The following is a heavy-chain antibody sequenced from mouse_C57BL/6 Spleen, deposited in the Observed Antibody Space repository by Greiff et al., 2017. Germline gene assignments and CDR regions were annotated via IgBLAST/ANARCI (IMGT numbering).Heavy chain of an antibody. V-gene: IGHV7-3*01. CDR1: GFTFTDYY. D-gene: IGHD2-12*01. CDR2: IRNKANGYTT. CDR3: ARWDDVIDY. Sequence: EVKLVESGGGLVQPGGSLSLSCAASGFTFTDYYMSWVRQPPGKALEWLGFIRNKANGYTTEYSASVKGRFTISRDNSQSILYLQMNALRAEDSATYYCARWDDVIDYWGQGTTLTVSS. J-gene: IGHJ2*01.